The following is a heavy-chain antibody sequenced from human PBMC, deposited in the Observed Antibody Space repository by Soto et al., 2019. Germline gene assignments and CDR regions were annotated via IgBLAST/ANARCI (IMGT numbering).Heavy chain of an antibody. D-gene: IGHD2-2*01. Sequence: SETLSLTCAAYGGPFNGYYWSWIRQPPGKGLEWIGEINHSGSGNYNPSLKSRVTISLDTSKNQFSLKLSSVTAADTAVYYCAREGCSSTSCYPPYYYYGMDVWGQGTTVTVSS. V-gene: IGHV4-34*01. CDR2: INHSGSG. J-gene: IGHJ6*02. CDR3: AREGCSSTSCYPPYYYYGMDV. CDR1: GGPFNGYY.